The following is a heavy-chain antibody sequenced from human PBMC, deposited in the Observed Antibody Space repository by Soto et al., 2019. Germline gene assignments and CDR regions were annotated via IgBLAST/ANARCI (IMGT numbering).Heavy chain of an antibody. CDR2: IYSGGST. V-gene: IGHV3-66*01. CDR1: GFTVSSNY. CDR3: ARDPPYYDFRLVV. D-gene: IGHD3-3*01. J-gene: IGHJ6*02. Sequence: EVQLVESGGGLVQPGGSLRLSCAASGFTVSSNYMSWVRQAPGKGLEWVSLIYSGGSTYYADSVKGRFTISRDNSKNTLYLQMNSLRAEDTAVYYCARDPPYYDFRLVVWGQGTRVTVSS.